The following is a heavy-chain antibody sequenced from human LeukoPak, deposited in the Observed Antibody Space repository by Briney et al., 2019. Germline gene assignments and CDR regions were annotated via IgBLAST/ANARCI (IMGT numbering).Heavy chain of an antibody. CDR3: ARDLGGDYYDSSGVYYFDY. Sequence: ASVKVSCKASGYTFTSYGISWVRQAPGQGLEWMGWISAYNGNTNYPQKLQGRVTMTTDTSTSTAYMELRSLRSDDTAVYYCARDLGGDYYDSSGVYYFDYRGQGTLVTVSS. J-gene: IGHJ4*02. CDR1: GYTFTSYG. D-gene: IGHD3-22*01. CDR2: ISAYNGNT. V-gene: IGHV1-18*01.